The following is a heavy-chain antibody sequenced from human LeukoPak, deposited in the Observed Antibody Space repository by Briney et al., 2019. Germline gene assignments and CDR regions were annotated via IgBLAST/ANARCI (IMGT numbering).Heavy chain of an antibody. D-gene: IGHD3-22*01. V-gene: IGHV3-7*01. CDR2: IKQDGSEK. Sequence: GGSLRLSCAASGFTFSSYWMNWVRQAPGKGLEWVANIKQDGSEKYYVDSVKGRFTISRDNAKNSLYLQMNSLRAEDAAVYYCARDLVSYDSSGYYSDWGQGTLVTVSS. J-gene: IGHJ4*02. CDR1: GFTFSSYW. CDR3: ARDLVSYDSSGYYSD.